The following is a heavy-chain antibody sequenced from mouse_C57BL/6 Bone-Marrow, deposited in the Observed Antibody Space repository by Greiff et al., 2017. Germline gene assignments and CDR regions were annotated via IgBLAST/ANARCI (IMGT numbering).Heavy chain of an antibody. CDR3: ASGGFAY. Sequence: EVQVVESGGGLVQPGGSLKLSCAASGFTFSDYYMYWVRQTPEKRLEWVAYISNGGGSTYYPDTVKGRFTISRDNAKNTLYLQMSRLKSEDTAMYYCASGGFAYWGQGTLGTVSA. J-gene: IGHJ3*01. CDR1: GFTFSDYY. V-gene: IGHV5-12*01. CDR2: ISNGGGST.